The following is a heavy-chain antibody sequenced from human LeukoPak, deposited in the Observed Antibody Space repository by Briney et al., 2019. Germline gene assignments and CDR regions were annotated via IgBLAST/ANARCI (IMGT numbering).Heavy chain of an antibody. CDR2: SIPIFGTA. V-gene: IGHV1-69*13. CDR1: GGTVSSYA. CDR3: ARAPLDYYDSSGYFDY. J-gene: IGHJ4*02. Sequence: ASVKVSCKASGGTVSSYAISGVRQATGQGLELMGGSIPIFGTANYAQKFQGRVTITADESTSTAYMELSSLRSEDTAVYYCARAPLDYYDSSGYFDYWGQGTLVTVSS. D-gene: IGHD3-22*01.